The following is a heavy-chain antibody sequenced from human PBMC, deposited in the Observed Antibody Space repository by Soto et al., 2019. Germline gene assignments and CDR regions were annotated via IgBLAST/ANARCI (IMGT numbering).Heavy chain of an antibody. CDR3: ARLRVPL. Sequence: EVQLVESGGGLVQPGGSLRLSCAPSGFTFSSYWMHWVRQAPGEGLVWVSRINIDGSSTNYADSVKGRFTISRDNAKNTRYLQMIILRAEDTAIYYCARLRVPLWGQGTMVTVST. V-gene: IGHV3-74*01. CDR2: INIDGSST. CDR1: GFTFSSYW. J-gene: IGHJ3*01.